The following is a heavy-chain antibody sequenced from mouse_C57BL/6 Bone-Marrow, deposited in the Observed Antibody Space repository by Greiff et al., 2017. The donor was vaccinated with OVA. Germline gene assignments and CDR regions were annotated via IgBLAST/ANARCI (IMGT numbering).Heavy chain of an antibody. D-gene: IGHD2-5*01. CDR2: ISTYYGDA. V-gene: IGHV1-67*01. Sequence: QVQLKESGPELVRPGVSVKISCKGSGYTFTDYAMHWVKQSHAKSLEWIGVISTYYGDASYNQKFKDKATMTVDKSSSTAYMELARLTSEDSAVYYYRPSSNYNDFDYWGRGTALTVTA. J-gene: IGHJ2*01. CDR1: GYTFTDYA. CDR3: RPSSNYNDFDY.